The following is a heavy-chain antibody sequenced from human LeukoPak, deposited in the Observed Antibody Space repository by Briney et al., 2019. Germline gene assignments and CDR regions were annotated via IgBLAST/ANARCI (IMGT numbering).Heavy chain of an antibody. CDR2: IRYDGSNK. V-gene: IGHV3-30*02. Sequence: GGSLRLSCAASGFTFITYGMHWVRQAPGKGLEWVAFIRYDGSNKYYADSVKGRFTISRDNSKNTLYLQMNSLRAEDTAVYYCAKGPQAAHDYWGQGTLDTVSS. CDR1: GFTFITYG. J-gene: IGHJ4*02. D-gene: IGHD6-13*01. CDR3: AKGPQAAHDY.